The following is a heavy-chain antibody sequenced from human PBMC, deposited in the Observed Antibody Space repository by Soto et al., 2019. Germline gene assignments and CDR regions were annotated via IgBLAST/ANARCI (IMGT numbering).Heavy chain of an antibody. V-gene: IGHV3-74*01. J-gene: IGHJ6*02. CDR1: GLTFSSYW. CDR3: ARDDHSSSSDYYYYYGMDV. D-gene: IGHD6-13*01. CDR2: INPDGSST. Sequence: EVQLVESGGGLVQPGGSLRLSCAASGLTFSSYWMHWVRQAPGKGLVWVSHINPDGSSTRYADSVKGRFTISRDNAKNTLYLQMNSLRAEDTAVYYCARDDHSSSSDYYYYYGMDVWGQGTTVTVSS.